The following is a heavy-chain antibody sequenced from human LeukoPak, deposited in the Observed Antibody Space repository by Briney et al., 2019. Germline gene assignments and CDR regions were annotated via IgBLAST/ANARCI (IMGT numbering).Heavy chain of an antibody. CDR1: GYTFTSYY. J-gene: IGHJ4*02. V-gene: IGHV1-46*01. D-gene: IGHD6-13*01. Sequence: RASVKVSCKASGYTFTSYYMHWVRQAPGQGLEWMGWINPNSGGTNYAQKFQGRVTMTRDTSTSTVYMELSSLRSEDTAVYYCARTSSSSWSTAYYFDYWGQGTLVTVSS. CDR2: INPNSGGT. CDR3: ARTSSSSWSTAYYFDY.